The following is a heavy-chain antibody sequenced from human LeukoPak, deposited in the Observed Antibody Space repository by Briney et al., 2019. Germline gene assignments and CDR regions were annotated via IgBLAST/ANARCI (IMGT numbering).Heavy chain of an antibody. CDR1: GFTFINYA. D-gene: IGHD5-18*01. Sequence: GSLRLSCAASGFTFINYAMSWVRQAPGMGLEWVSGISGGSDGTYYADSVKGRFTISRDNSKNTLYLQMNSLRAEDTAIYYCAKGSSGYIYGDYWGQGTLVTLSS. J-gene: IGHJ4*02. CDR2: ISGGSDGT. CDR3: AKGSSGYIYGDY. V-gene: IGHV3-23*01.